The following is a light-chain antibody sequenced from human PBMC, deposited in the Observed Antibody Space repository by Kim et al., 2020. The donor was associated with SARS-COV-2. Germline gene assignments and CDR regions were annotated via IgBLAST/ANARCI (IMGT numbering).Light chain of an antibody. CDR1: SLRSYY. J-gene: IGLJ2*01. Sequence: VAWGQTVRITCQGDSLRSYYANWYQQKPGQAPIVVIYGKNNRPSGIPDRFSGSSSGNTASLTITGTQAGDEADYYCNSRDSNDNVVFGGGTQLTVL. V-gene: IGLV3-19*01. CDR3: NSRDSNDNVV. CDR2: GKN.